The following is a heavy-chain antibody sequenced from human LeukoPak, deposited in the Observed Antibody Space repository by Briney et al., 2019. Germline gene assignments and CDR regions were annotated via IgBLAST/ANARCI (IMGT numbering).Heavy chain of an antibody. D-gene: IGHD3-3*02. V-gene: IGHV4-59*08. Sequence: SETLSLTCTVSSDSITNNHWSWIRQSPGKGLEWIGYISYTGNTNYNPSLKSRLTISLDMSKNHFSLTLTSVTAADTALYYCARHIFPEGSPFDSWGPGTLVTVSS. J-gene: IGHJ4*02. CDR2: ISYTGNT. CDR1: SDSITNNH. CDR3: ARHIFPEGSPFDS.